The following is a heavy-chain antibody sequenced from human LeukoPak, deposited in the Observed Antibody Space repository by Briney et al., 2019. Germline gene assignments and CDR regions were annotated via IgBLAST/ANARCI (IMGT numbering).Heavy chain of an antibody. V-gene: IGHV1-2*02. CDR1: GYTFTGYY. J-gene: IGHJ5*02. Sequence: GASVKVSCKASGYTFTGYYIHWVRQAPGQGLEWMGWINPNSGGTKYEQKFQGRVTMTRDTSISTAYMELSSLRSEDTAVYYCARGRRPSSGSSNRNWFDPWGQGTLVTVSS. CDR3: ARGRRPSSGSSNRNWFDP. CDR2: INPNSGGT. D-gene: IGHD1-26*01.